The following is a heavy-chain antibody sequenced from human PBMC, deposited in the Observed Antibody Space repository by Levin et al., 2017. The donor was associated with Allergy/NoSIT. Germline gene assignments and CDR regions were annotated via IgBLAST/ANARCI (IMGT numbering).Heavy chain of an antibody. J-gene: IGHJ4*02. CDR1: GYSFINSW. CDR3: ARRNSAQPYFDY. CDR2: MYPGDSDT. D-gene: IGHD2/OR15-2a*01. Sequence: GESLKISCKASGYSFINSWIGWVRQMPGKGLEWMGMMYPGDSDTRYSPSFQGQVTISADKSISTAYLQWSRLKASDTAIYYCARRNSAQPYFDYWGQGTLVTVSS. V-gene: IGHV5-51*01.